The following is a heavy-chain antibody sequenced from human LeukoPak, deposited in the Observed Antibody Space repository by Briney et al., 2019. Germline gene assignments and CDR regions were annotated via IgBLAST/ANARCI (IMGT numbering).Heavy chain of an antibody. CDR1: GYSISSGYY. J-gene: IGHJ6*04. CDR3: AVGYCSSTSCSDV. D-gene: IGHD2-2*01. CDR2: INHSGST. V-gene: IGHV4-34*01. Sequence: SETLSLTCAVSGYSISSGYYWSWIRQPPGKGLEWIGEINHSGSTNYNPSLKSRVTISVDTSKNQFSLKLSSVTAADTAVYYCAVGYCSSTSCSDVWGKGTTVTVSS.